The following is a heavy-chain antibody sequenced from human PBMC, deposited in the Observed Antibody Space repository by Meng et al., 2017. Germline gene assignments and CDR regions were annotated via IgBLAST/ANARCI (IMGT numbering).Heavy chain of an antibody. CDR3: ARDHYYDSSGYHYRYYYGMDV. Sequence: GESLKISCAASGFTFSSYGMHWVRQAPGKGLEWVAVIWYDGSNKYYADSVKGRFTISRDNAKNSLYLQMNSLRAEDTAVYYCARDHYYDSSGYHYRYYYGMDVWGQGTTVTVSS. D-gene: IGHD3-22*01. CDR2: IWYDGSNK. V-gene: IGHV3-33*01. CDR1: GFTFSSYG. J-gene: IGHJ6*02.